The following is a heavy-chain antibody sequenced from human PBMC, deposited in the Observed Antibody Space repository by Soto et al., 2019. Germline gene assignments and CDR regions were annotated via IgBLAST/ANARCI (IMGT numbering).Heavy chain of an antibody. CDR3: ARTGSIAVAGFDY. CDR2: ISYYGSNK. D-gene: IGHD6-19*01. CDR1: GFTFSSYA. V-gene: IGHV3-30*01. Sequence: GGSLRLSCAASGFTFSSYAMHWVRQAPGKVLEWVAVISYYGSNKYYADSVKGRFTISRDNSKNTLYLQMNSLRAEDTAVFYCARTGSIAVAGFDYWGQGTLVTVSS. J-gene: IGHJ4*02.